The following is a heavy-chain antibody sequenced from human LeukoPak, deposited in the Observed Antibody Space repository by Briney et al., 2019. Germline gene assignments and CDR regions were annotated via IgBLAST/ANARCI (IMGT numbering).Heavy chain of an antibody. V-gene: IGHV3-23*01. Sequence: GGSLRLSCAASGFTFSSYAMSWVRQAPGKGLEWVSGISGSGGNTYYADSVKGRFTISRDNSKNTLYLQMNSLRAEDTAVYYCAKNNGNYDFWRGYYSGMDVWGRGTTVIVSS. CDR1: GFTFSSYA. D-gene: IGHD3-3*01. J-gene: IGHJ6*02. CDR2: ISGSGGNT. CDR3: AKNNGNYDFWRGYYSGMDV.